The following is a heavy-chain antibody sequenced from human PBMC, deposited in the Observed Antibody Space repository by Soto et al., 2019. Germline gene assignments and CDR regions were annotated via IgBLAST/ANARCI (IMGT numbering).Heavy chain of an antibody. J-gene: IGHJ4*02. Sequence: GASVKVSCKASGYTFTSYGISWVRQAPGQGLEWMGWISAYNGNTNYAQKLQGRVTMTTDTSTSTAYMELRSLRSDDTAVYYCARASPYYYDSSGYSLDYWGQGILVTVSS. CDR1: GYTFTSYG. CDR2: ISAYNGNT. V-gene: IGHV1-18*01. CDR3: ARASPYYYDSSGYSLDY. D-gene: IGHD3-22*01.